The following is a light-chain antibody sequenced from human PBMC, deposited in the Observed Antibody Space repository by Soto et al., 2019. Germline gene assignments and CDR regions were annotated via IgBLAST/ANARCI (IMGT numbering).Light chain of an antibody. Sequence: QSALTQPASVSGSPGQSITISCTGTSSDVGSYNLVSWYQQHPGKAPKLMIYEVSKRPSGVSNRLSGSKSGNTASLTISGLKAEDEADYYCCSYAGSSTHVVFGGGTKLTVL. CDR1: SSDVGSYNL. V-gene: IGLV2-23*02. J-gene: IGLJ2*01. CDR3: CSYAGSSTHVV. CDR2: EVS.